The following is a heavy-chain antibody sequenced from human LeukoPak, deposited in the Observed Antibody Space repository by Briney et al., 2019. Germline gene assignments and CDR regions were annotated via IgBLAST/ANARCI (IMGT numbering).Heavy chain of an antibody. V-gene: IGHV3-21*01. CDR2: ISSGSHYI. CDR1: GFIISGNY. CDR3: ARGYSSSWYFNWFDP. Sequence: PGGSLRLSCVVSGFIISGNYMSWVRQAPGEGLEWVSSISSGSHYIHYADSMKGRFTISRVNAKNSLYLQMNSLRAEDTAVYYCARGYSSSWYFNWFDPWGQGTLVTVSS. J-gene: IGHJ5*02. D-gene: IGHD6-13*01.